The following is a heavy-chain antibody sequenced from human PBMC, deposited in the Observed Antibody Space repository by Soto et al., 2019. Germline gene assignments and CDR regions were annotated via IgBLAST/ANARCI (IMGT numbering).Heavy chain of an antibody. J-gene: IGHJ3*01. CDR3: AKPIVGATYAFDV. Sequence: GGSLRLSCAASGFTFINYAMNWVRQAPGKGLEWVSAISGSAVTTYYADSVKGRFTISRDNSKNTLYLQMNSLGADDTAVYYCAKPIVGATYAFDVWGQGTMVTVSS. CDR1: GFTFINYA. CDR2: ISGSAVTT. D-gene: IGHD1-26*01. V-gene: IGHV3-23*01.